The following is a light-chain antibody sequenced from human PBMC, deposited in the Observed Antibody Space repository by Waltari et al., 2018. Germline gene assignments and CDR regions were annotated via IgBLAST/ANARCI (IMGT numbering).Light chain of an antibody. V-gene: IGLV2-23*02. CDR3: CSYSGSHMV. CDR2: DIH. Sequence: QSALTQPASVSGSQGQSITISCTGTSSDVGSFNLVSCYQQSPGNAPKGIICDIHQRPTGVSDRFSGSSSGNTATLTISGLQAEDEADYHCCSYSGSHMVFGGGTRLTV. CDR1: SSDVGSFNL. J-gene: IGLJ3*02.